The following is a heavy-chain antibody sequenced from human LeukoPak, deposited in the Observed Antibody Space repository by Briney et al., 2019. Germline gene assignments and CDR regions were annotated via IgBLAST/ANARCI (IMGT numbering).Heavy chain of an antibody. Sequence: GASVKVSCKASGYTFTNYAIHWVRQAPGQRLEWMGWFNSDTGDTHYSQNFQGRLIITRGTSASTAYMELRSLRSDDTAVYYCARGDVVVPAAKYYFDYWGQGTLVTVSS. J-gene: IGHJ4*02. CDR3: ARGDVVVPAAKYYFDY. V-gene: IGHV1-3*01. CDR1: GYTFTNYA. CDR2: FNSDTGDT. D-gene: IGHD2-2*01.